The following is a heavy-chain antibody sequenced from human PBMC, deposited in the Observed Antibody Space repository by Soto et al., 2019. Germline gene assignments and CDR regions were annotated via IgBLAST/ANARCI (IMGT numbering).Heavy chain of an antibody. CDR1: GGSISSGGYS. CDR2: IYHSGST. Sequence: SETLSLTCNVSGGSISSGGYSWSWIRQPPGKGLEWIGYIYHSGSTYYNPSLKSRVTISVDRSKNQFSLKLSSVTAADTAVYYCARGRGTRWFDPWGQGTLVTVSS. J-gene: IGHJ5*02. CDR3: ARGRGTRWFDP. V-gene: IGHV4-30-2*01. D-gene: IGHD1-1*01.